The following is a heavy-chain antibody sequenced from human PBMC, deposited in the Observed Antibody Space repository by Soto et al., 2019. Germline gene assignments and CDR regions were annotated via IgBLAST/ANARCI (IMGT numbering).Heavy chain of an antibody. D-gene: IGHD6-13*01. CDR1: GGTFSSYT. J-gene: IGHJ5*02. CDR2: IIPILGIA. CDR3: ARDHPASSSWYRGWFDP. Sequence: QVQLVQSGAEVKKPGSSVKVSCKASGGTFSSYTISWVRQAPGQGLEWMGRIIPILGIANYAQKFQGRVTITADKATSTAYMELSSLRSEDTAVYYCARDHPASSSWYRGWFDPWGQGTLVTVSS. V-gene: IGHV1-69*08.